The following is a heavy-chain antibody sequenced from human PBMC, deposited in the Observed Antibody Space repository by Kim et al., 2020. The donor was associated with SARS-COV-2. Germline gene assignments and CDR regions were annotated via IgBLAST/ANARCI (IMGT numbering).Heavy chain of an antibody. Sequence: GGSLRLSCAASGFTFSSYAMSWVRQAPGKGLEWVSAISGSGGSTYYADSVKGRFTISRDNSKNTLYLQMNSLRAEDTAVYYCAKKLGYRSSSWYYFDYWGQGTLVTVSS. J-gene: IGHJ4*02. CDR1: GFTFSSYA. D-gene: IGHD6-13*01. CDR2: ISGSGGST. CDR3: AKKLGYRSSSWYYFDY. V-gene: IGHV3-23*01.